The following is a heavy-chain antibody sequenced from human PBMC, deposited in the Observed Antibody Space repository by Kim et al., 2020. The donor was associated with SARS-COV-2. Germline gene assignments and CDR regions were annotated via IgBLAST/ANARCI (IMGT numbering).Heavy chain of an antibody. D-gene: IGHD6-25*01. V-gene: IGHV1-8*02. CDR2: VNPNSGNT. CDR1: GYTFTSHN. CDR3: ARGIGAAVEREDY. J-gene: IGHJ4*02. Sequence: ASVKVSCKASGYTFTSHNINWVRQATGQGLEWMGWVNPNSGNTGYVQKFQGKVTMTSNTSISTAYMELSSLRSEDTAVYYCARGIGAAVEREDYWGQGTAVTVSS.